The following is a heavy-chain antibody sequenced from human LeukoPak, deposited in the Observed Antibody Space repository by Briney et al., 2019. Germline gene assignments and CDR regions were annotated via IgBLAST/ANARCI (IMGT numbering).Heavy chain of an antibody. J-gene: IGHJ5*02. Sequence: ASVKVSCKASGYTFTGHCMHWVRQAPGQGLEWMGWINPNSGGTNYAQKFQGRVTMTRDTSISTAYMELSRLRSDDTAVYYCAREARVRENWFDPWGQGTLVTVSS. D-gene: IGHD1-26*01. CDR1: GYTFTGHC. CDR3: AREARVRENWFDP. V-gene: IGHV1-2*02. CDR2: INPNSGGT.